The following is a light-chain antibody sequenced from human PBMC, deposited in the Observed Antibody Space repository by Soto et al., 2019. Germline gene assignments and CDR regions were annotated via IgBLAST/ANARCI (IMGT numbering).Light chain of an antibody. CDR1: SSNIGSHT. CDR3: SSYTSSSTLV. V-gene: IGLV1-44*01. Sequence: QSVLTQPPSASGTPGQRVTISCSGSSSNIGSHTVNWYQQLPGTAPKLLLYTDNQRPSGVPDRFSGSKSGNTASLTISGLQAEDEADYYCSSYTSSSTLVFGGGIKLTVL. CDR2: TDN. J-gene: IGLJ2*01.